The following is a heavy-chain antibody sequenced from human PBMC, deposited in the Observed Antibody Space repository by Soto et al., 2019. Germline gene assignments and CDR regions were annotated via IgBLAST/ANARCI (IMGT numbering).Heavy chain of an antibody. CDR1: GGSISSSNW. V-gene: IGHV4-4*02. CDR2: IYHSGST. CDR3: ARVGRDTAMPNGGFDY. Sequence: QVQLQESGPGLVKPSGTLSLTCAVSGGSISSSNWWSWVRQPPGKGLEWIGEIYHSGSTNYTPSLQIRVTMSVDKSKSQFPLKLSSVTAADAAVYYCARVGRDTAMPNGGFDYWGQGTLVTVSS. J-gene: IGHJ4*02. D-gene: IGHD5-18*01.